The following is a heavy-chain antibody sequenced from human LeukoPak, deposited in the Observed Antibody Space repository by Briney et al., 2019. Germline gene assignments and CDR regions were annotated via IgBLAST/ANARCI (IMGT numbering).Heavy chain of an antibody. Sequence: PSETLSLTCTVSGGSISSYYWSWIRQPAGKGLEWIGRIHTSGSTNYNPSLKSRVTMSVDTSKNQFSLKLSSVTAADTAVYYCARDGAPGVEMAAINAFDIWGQGTMVTVSS. J-gene: IGHJ3*02. D-gene: IGHD5-24*01. CDR1: GGSISSYY. V-gene: IGHV4-4*07. CDR3: ARDGAPGVEMAAINAFDI. CDR2: IHTSGST.